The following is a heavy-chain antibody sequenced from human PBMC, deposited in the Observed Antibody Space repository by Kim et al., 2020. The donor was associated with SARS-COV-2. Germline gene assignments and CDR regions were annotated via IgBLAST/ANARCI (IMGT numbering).Heavy chain of an antibody. V-gene: IGHV7-4-1*02. D-gene: IGHD1-26*01. CDR3: ARDIVVFRLHYFDY. J-gene: IGHJ4*02. Sequence: SVKVSCKASGHTFTSYAMNWVRQAPGQGLEWMGWINTNTGNPTYAQGFTGRFVFSLDTSVSTAYLQISSLKAEDTAVYYCARDIVVFRLHYFDYWGQGTLVTVSS. CDR2: INTNTGNP. CDR1: GHTFTSYA.